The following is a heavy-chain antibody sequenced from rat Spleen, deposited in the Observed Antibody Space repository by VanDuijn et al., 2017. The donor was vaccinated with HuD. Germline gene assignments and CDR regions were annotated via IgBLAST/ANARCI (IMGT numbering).Heavy chain of an antibody. Sequence: VQLKESGPGLVQPSQTLSLTCTVSGFSLTDYSVHWVRQPPGKGLEWMGVMWSGGSTAYNSALKSRLNISRDTSKSQVFLKINSLQTEDTATYYCARVGYSSYIRYFDYWGQGVMVTVSS. CDR2: MWSGGST. D-gene: IGHD1-2*01. CDR3: ARVGYSSYIRYFDY. CDR1: GFSLTDYS. J-gene: IGHJ2*01. V-gene: IGHV2S63*01.